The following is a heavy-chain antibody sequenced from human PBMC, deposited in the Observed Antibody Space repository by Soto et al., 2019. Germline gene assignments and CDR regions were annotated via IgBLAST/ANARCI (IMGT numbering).Heavy chain of an antibody. D-gene: IGHD2-15*01. CDR1: GYTFTGYY. CDR3: ARDRQNRGYNY. V-gene: IGHV1-2*02. Sequence: QVQLVQSGAEVKKPGASVKVSCKASGYTFTGYYMHWVRQAPGQGLEWMGWINPNSGGTNYVQKFQGRVTMTRDTSISTAYMELSRLRSDDTAVYYCARDRQNRGYNYWGQGTLVTVSS. CDR2: INPNSGGT. J-gene: IGHJ4*02.